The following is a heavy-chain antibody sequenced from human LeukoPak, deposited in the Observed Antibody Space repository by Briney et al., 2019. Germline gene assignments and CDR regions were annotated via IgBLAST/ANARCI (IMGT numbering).Heavy chain of an antibody. V-gene: IGHV1-69*06. D-gene: IGHD6-6*01. CDR3: ARLDSSSSGYYYYYMDV. Sequence: SVKVSCKASGGTFSSYAISWVRQAPGQGLEWMGGIIPIFGTANYAQKFQGRVTITADKSTSTAYMELSSLRSEDTAVYYCARLDSSSSGYYYYYMDVWGKGTTVTVS. CDR2: IIPIFGTA. CDR1: GGTFSSYA. J-gene: IGHJ6*03.